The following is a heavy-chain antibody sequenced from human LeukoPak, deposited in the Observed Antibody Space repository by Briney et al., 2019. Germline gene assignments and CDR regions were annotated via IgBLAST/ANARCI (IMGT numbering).Heavy chain of an antibody. CDR2: IWYDGSNK. J-gene: IGHJ4*02. V-gene: IGHV3-33*01. Sequence: GGSLRLSCAASGFTFSSYGMHWVRQAPGKGLEWVAVIWYDGSNKYYADSVKGRFTISRDNSKNTPYLQMNSLRAEDTAVYYCARELGYGHGFDYWGQGTLVTVSS. D-gene: IGHD5-18*01. CDR3: ARELGYGHGFDY. CDR1: GFTFSSYG.